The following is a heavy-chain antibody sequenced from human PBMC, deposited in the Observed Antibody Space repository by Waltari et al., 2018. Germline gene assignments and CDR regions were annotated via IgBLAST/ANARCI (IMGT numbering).Heavy chain of an antibody. CDR3: ARVPFYCTNGVCYYYFDY. V-gene: IGHV4-61*02. D-gene: IGHD2-8*01. J-gene: IGHJ4*02. CDR1: GGSISSGSYY. Sequence: QVQLQESGPGLVKPSQTLSLTCTVSGGSISSGSYYWSWIRQPAGKGLEWIGRTYTSGSTNYNPSLKSRVTISVDTAKTQFSLKLSSVTAADTAVYYCARVPFYCTNGVCYYYFDYWGQGTLVTVSS. CDR2: TYTSGST.